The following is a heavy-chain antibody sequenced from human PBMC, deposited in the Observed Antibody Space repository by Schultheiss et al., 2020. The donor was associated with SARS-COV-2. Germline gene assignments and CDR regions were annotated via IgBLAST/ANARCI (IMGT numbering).Heavy chain of an antibody. CDR3: VKGHYDY. V-gene: IGHV3-53*05. Sequence: GGSLRLSCAASGVTVSSNYMSWVRQAPGKGLEWVSAISGSDDNTYYADSVKGRFTISRDNSKNTLYLQMSSLRAEDTAVYYCVKGHYDYWGQGTLVTVSS. J-gene: IGHJ4*02. CDR2: ISGSDDNT. CDR1: GVTVSSNY.